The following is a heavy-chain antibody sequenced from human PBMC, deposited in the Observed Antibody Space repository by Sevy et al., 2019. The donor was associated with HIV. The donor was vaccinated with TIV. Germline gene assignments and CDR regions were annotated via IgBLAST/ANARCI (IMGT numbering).Heavy chain of an antibody. CDR2: ISSSSSTI. CDR1: GFTFSSYS. J-gene: IGHJ3*02. V-gene: IGHV3-48*02. D-gene: IGHD2-15*01. Sequence: GESLKISCAASGFTFSSYSMNWVRQAPGKGLEWVSYISSSSSTIYYADSVKGRFTISRDNAKNSLYLQMNSLRDEDTAVYYCARDPLGYCSGGSYYSIGAFDIWGQGTMVTVSS. CDR3: ARDPLGYCSGGSYYSIGAFDI.